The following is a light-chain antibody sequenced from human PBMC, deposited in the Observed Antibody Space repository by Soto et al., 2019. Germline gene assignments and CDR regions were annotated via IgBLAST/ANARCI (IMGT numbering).Light chain of an antibody. J-gene: IGKJ5*01. CDR1: QSVSSSY. Sequence: EIVLTQSPGTLSLSAGESATLSCRASQSVSSSYLAWYQQKPGQTPRLLIYGASSRATGIPDRFSGSGSGTDFTLTISSLEPEDFAVYYCQQYGSSITFGQGTRREIK. CDR2: GAS. V-gene: IGKV3-20*01. CDR3: QQYGSSIT.